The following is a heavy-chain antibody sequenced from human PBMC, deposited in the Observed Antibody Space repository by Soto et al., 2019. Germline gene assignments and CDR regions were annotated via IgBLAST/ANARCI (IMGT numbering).Heavy chain of an antibody. CDR3: AGASDYIVAY. V-gene: IGHV1-18*01. Sequence: QVQLVQSGGEVNKPGASVKVSCKASGYTFTSYGISWVRQAPGQGLEWVGWIHTYNGNTNFAQKLQGRVPLTTDTATSTAYMELRSLRSDDTAVYYCAGASDYIVAYGGQGTLVTVSS. CDR1: GYTFTSYG. CDR2: IHTYNGNT. J-gene: IGHJ4*02. D-gene: IGHD4-17*01.